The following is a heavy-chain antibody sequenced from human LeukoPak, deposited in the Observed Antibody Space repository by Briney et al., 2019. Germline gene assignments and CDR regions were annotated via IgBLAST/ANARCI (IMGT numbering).Heavy chain of an antibody. D-gene: IGHD3-22*01. Sequence: PGGSLRLSCAASGFTFSSYSMNWVRQAPGKGLEWVSSISSSSSYIYYADSVKGRFTISRDNAKNSLCLQMNSLRAEDTAVYYCARDVMDSSGYYGVHYWGQGTLVTVSS. CDR2: ISSSSSYI. CDR3: ARDVMDSSGYYGVHY. CDR1: GFTFSSYS. V-gene: IGHV3-21*01. J-gene: IGHJ4*02.